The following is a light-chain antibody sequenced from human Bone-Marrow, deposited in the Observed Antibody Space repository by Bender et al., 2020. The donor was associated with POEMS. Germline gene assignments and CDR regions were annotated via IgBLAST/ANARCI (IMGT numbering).Light chain of an antibody. CDR3: QSYDNSLGGWV. CDR2: DVT. CDR1: SSDVGSYSL. J-gene: IGLJ3*02. V-gene: IGLV2-14*02. Sequence: QSALTQPASMSGSPGQSISISCTGTSSDVGSYSLVSWYQQHPGKAPKVMIYDVTKRPSGVSDRFSGSKSGTSASLAITGLQAEDEGDYYCQSYDNSLGGWVFGGGTKLTVL.